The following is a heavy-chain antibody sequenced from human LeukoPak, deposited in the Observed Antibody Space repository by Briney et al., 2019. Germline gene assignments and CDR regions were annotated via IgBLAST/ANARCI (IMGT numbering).Heavy chain of an antibody. CDR2: ISHGAGT. CDR1: GYSITTGYF. J-gene: IGHJ4*02. V-gene: IGHV4-38-2*02. Sequence: SETLSLTCTVSGYSITTGYFWAWIRQPPGKGLEWIGSISHGAGTYYSPSLKSRVTMSLDTSKNQFSVNLNSVTAADTAVYYCVRDHDVWVAPYFDYWGQGNLVSVSP. CDR3: VRDHDVWVAPYFDY. D-gene: IGHD5-12*01.